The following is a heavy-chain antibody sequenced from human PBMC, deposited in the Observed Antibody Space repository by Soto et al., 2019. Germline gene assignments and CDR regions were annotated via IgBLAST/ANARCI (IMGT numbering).Heavy chain of an antibody. CDR2: IKQDGSEI. Sequence: EVQLVEYGGGLVQSGESLRLSCAASGFTFSSYWMSWVRQGPGKGQEWVANIKQDGSEIYYVDSVKGRFTISRDNAKSSLYLQMTSLRGEDTAVYHCAKSLSAIPGDSWGQGTLVTVSS. D-gene: IGHD2-2*01. V-gene: IGHV3-7*05. J-gene: IGHJ4*02. CDR3: AKSLSAIPGDS. CDR1: GFTFSSYW.